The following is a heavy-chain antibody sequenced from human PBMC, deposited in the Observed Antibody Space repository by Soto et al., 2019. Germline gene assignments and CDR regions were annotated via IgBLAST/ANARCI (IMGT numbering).Heavy chain of an antibody. Sequence: GASVKVSCKASGYTFTGYYMHWVRQAPGQGLEWMGWINPNSGGTNYAQKFQGRVTMTRDTSISTAYMELSRLRSDDTAVYYCARIVGGRHSSGYYFRWAFDIWGQGTMVTVSS. V-gene: IGHV1-2*02. J-gene: IGHJ3*02. CDR1: GYTFTGYY. D-gene: IGHD3-22*01. CDR2: INPNSGGT. CDR3: ARIVGGRHSSGYYFRWAFDI.